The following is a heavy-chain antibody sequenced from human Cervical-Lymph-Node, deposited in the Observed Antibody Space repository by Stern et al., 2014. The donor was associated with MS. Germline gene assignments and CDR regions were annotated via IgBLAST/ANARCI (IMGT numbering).Heavy chain of an antibody. CDR2: INPKNGLT. Sequence: VQLVESGAEVKMPGASVKVSCKASGYTFTGYYLHWVRQAPGQGLEWLGWINPKNGLTKFAQKFQGWVTMTRDTSISPAHMELSRLTSDDTAIYYCVTSLRVSYFDFWGQGTVVTVSS. CDR1: GYTFTGYY. V-gene: IGHV1-2*04. D-gene: IGHD3-3*01. CDR3: VTSLRVSYFDF. J-gene: IGHJ4*02.